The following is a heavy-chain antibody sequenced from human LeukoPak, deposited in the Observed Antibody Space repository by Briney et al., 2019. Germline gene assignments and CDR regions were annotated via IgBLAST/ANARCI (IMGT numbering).Heavy chain of an antibody. CDR3: ARRPKYYYGSGSYFANWFDP. Sequence: SETLSLTCAVYGGSFSGYYWSWIRQPPGKGLEWIGEINHSGSTNYNPSLKSRVTISVDTSKNQFSLKLSSATAADTAVYYCARRPKYYYGSGSYFANWFDPWGQGTLVTVSS. J-gene: IGHJ5*02. D-gene: IGHD3-10*01. V-gene: IGHV4-34*01. CDR1: GGSFSGYY. CDR2: INHSGST.